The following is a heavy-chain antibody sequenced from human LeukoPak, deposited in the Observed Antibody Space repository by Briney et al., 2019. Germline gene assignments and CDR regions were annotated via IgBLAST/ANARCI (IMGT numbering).Heavy chain of an antibody. J-gene: IGHJ4*02. D-gene: IGHD3-10*01. CDR2: INPNTGGT. CDR1: GYVFTAYY. Sequence: ASVKVSCKASGYVFTAYYIHGVRRAPGQGLEWVAWINPNTGGTNYAQNFQGRVSLTRDTSISTAYMELRGLRFDDTALYYCARDEEMTSGSGAGYCFEHWGQGTLVTVSS. CDR3: ARDEEMTSGSGAGYCFEH. V-gene: IGHV1-2*02.